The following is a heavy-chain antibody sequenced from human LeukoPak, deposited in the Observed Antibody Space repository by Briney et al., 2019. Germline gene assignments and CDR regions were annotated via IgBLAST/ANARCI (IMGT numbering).Heavy chain of an antibody. D-gene: IGHD5-24*01. J-gene: IGHJ6*03. CDR2: MNPNSGNT. CDR1: GYSFTGHY. Sequence: GASVKVSCKASGYSFTGHYMHWVRQAPGQGLEWMGWMNPNSGNTGYAQKFQGRVTMTRNTSISTAYMELSSLRSEDTAVYYCARVNRDGYNLLTKRHYSYMDVWGKGTTVTVSS. V-gene: IGHV1-8*02. CDR3: ARVNRDGYNLLTKRHYSYMDV.